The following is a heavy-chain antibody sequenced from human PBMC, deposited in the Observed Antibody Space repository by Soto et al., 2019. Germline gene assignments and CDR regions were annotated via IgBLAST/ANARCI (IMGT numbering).Heavy chain of an antibody. CDR1: GGSISSYY. V-gene: IGHV4-59*08. CDR3: ARHIRRAGLKGYSYGANDDDDYGMDV. D-gene: IGHD5-18*01. Sequence: QVQLQESGPGLVKPSETLSLTCTVSGGSISSYYWSWIRLPPGKGLEWIGYIYYSGSTNYNPSLKSRVHIPVGTSKNQFPLKLSAVTAADTAVYYCARHIRRAGLKGYSYGANDDDDYGMDVWGQGTTLTVSS. J-gene: IGHJ6*02. CDR2: IYYSGST.